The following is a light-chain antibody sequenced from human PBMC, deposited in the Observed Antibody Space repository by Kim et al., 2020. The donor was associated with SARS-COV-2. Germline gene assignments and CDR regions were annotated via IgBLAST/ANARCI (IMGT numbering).Light chain of an antibody. J-gene: IGLJ2*01. V-gene: IGLV3-1*01. CDR3: QAWDSSTAV. CDR1: KLGDKY. CDR2: QDS. Sequence: VSPGQTASITCYGDKLGDKYACWYQQKPGQSPVLVIYQDSKRPSGIPERFSGSNSGNTATLTISGTQAMDEADYYCQAWDSSTAVFGGGTQLTVL.